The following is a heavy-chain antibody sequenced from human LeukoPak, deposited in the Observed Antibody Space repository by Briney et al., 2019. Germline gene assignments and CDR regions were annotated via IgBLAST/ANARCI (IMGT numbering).Heavy chain of an antibody. V-gene: IGHV3-23*01. CDR1: GFTFSSYA. D-gene: IGHD3-16*01. J-gene: IGHJ6*02. Sequence: LPGGSLRLSCAASGFTFSSYAMSWVRQAPGKGLEWVSAISGSGGSTYYADSVKGRFTISRDNSKNTLYLQMNSLRAEDTAVYYCAKSTGKAVWCMDVWGQGTTVIVSS. CDR3: AKSTGKAVWCMDV. CDR2: ISGSGGST.